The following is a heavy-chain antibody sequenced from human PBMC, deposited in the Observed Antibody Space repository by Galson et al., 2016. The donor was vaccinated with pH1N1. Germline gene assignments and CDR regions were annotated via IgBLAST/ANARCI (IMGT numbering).Heavy chain of an antibody. Sequence: SVKVSCKASGGTFRSYVIIWVRQAPGQGLQWMGRIVPITGVTNYAQQFQDRVTITADESTGTAYMELSSLRSEDTAVYSCAPGGDDYGGNPHWFDPWGQGTLVTVSS. CDR3: APGGDDYGGNPHWFDP. J-gene: IGHJ5*02. CDR1: GGTFRSYV. CDR2: IVPITGVT. V-gene: IGHV1-69*04. D-gene: IGHD4-23*01.